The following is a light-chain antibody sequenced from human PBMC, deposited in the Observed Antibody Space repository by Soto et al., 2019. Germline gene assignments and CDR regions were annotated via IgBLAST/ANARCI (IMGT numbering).Light chain of an antibody. CDR3: SSYSSTDALLV. CDR2: EVT. Sequence: QSALTQPASISGSPGQSITISCTGTFSDIGTYNFVSWYQFHPDEVPKLIIYEVTDRPSGVSDRFSGSKSGDTATLTISGLRPEDESFYFCSSYSSTDALLVFGGGNKLTVL. CDR1: FSDIGTYNF. J-gene: IGLJ2*01. V-gene: IGLV2-14*01.